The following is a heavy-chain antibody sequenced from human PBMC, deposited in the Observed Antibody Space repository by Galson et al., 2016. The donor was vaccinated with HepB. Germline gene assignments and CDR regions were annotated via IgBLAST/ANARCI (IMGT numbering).Heavy chain of an antibody. J-gene: IGHJ4*02. CDR3: AKDRPVVIPTSILDY. CDR2: ISYDGNNE. CDR1: GFTFSSYG. D-gene: IGHD2-2*01. V-gene: IGHV3-30*18. Sequence: SLRLSCAASGFTFSSYGMHRVRQAPGKGLEWVALISYDGNNEYYADSVKGRFTISRDNSKNTVYLQVNSLRAEDTAVYYCAKDRPVVIPTSILDYWGQGTLVTVSS.